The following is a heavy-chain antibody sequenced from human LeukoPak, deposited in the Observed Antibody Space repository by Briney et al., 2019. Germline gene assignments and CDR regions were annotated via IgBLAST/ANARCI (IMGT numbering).Heavy chain of an antibody. V-gene: IGHV3-30-3*01. J-gene: IGHJ4*02. CDR3: AKVGQDSYYFDY. CDR2: ISYDGSNK. CDR1: GFTFSSYA. D-gene: IGHD6-6*01. Sequence: GGSLRLSCAASGFTFSSYAMHWVRQAPGKGLEWVSVISYDGSNKYYADSVKGRFTISRDNSKNTLYLQMNSLRAEDTAVYYCAKVGQDSYYFDYWGQGTLVTVSS.